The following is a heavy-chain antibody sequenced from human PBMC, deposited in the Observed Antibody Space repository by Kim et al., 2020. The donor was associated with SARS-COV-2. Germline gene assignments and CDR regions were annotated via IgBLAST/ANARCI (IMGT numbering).Heavy chain of an antibody. CDR2: IDPSDSYT. CDR1: GYSFTSYW. D-gene: IGHD6-13*01. J-gene: IGHJ5*02. V-gene: IGHV5-10-1*01. CDR3: ARHKQQLAASLLFDP. Sequence: GESLKISCKGSGYSFTSYWISWVRQMPGKGLEWMGRIDPSDSYTNYSPSFQGHVTISADKSISTAYLQWSSLKASDTAMYYCARHKQQLAASLLFDPWGQGTLVTVSS.